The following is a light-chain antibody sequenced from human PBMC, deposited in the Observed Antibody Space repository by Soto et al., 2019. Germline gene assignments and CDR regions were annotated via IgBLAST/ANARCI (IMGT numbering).Light chain of an antibody. CDR2: EVS. V-gene: IGLV2-14*01. J-gene: IGLJ2*01. Sequence: QSVLTQPASVSGSPGQSITISCTGTSSDVGGYNYVSWYQQHPGKAPKLMIYEVSNRPSGVSNRFSGSKSGNTASLTISGLQAEDEADYYCSSYTSSSTLEGVFGGGTKLT. CDR1: SSDVGGYNY. CDR3: SSYTSSSTLEGV.